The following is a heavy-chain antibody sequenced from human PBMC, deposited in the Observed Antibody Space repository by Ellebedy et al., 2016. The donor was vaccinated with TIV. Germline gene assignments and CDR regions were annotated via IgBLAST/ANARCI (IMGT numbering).Heavy chain of an antibody. CDR3: ARDQHFAFDV. CDR2: ISRDGGAT. V-gene: IGHV3-48*02. CDR1: GFPFSSYS. Sequence: GESLKISCAASGFPFSSYSMNWVRQAPGKGLVWLSYISRDGGATYYADSVRGRFTISRDNVKNSMFLQMNSLRDDDTAVYSCARDQHFAFDVWGRGTLVTVSS. J-gene: IGHJ2*01. D-gene: IGHD2/OR15-2a*01.